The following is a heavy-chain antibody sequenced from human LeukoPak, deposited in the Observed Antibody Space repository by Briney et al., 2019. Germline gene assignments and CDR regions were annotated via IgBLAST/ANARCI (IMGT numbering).Heavy chain of an antibody. CDR1: GFNFNYYA. J-gene: IGHJ4*02. CDR3: ARVGTSGWHNDY. V-gene: IGHV3-64*01. CDR2: LNSNGGST. D-gene: IGHD6-19*01. Sequence: GGSPRLSCVASGFNFNYYAMHWVRQAPGKGLEYISALNSNGGSTYYANSVKGRFTTSRDNSKNTLYLQMGSLRPEDMAVYYCARVGTSGWHNDYWGQGTLVTVSS.